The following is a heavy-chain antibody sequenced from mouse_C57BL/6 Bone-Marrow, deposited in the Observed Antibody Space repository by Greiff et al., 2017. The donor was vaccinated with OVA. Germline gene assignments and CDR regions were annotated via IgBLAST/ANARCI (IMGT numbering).Heavy chain of an antibody. Sequence: EVKLMESEGGLVQPGSSMKLSCTASGFTFSDYYMAWVRQVPEKGLEWVANINYDGSSTYYLDTLKSRFIISRDNAKNILYLQMSSLKSEDAATDYCARDYYDYGLDYWGQGTTLTVSS. CDR3: ARDYYDYGLDY. J-gene: IGHJ2*01. D-gene: IGHD2-4*01. CDR2: INYDGSST. CDR1: GFTFSDYY. V-gene: IGHV5-16*01.